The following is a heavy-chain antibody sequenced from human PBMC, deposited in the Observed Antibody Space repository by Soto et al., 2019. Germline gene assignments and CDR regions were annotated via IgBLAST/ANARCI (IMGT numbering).Heavy chain of an antibody. CDR1: GFTFRSYS. CDR3: ARDRGYCSSTSCYPRAFDI. D-gene: IGHD2-2*01. CDR2: ISSSSSYI. V-gene: IGHV3-21*01. J-gene: IGHJ3*02. Sequence: GGSLRLSCAASGFTFRSYSMNWVRQAPGKGLEWVSSISSSSSYIYYADSVKGRFTISRDNAKNSLYLQMNSLRAEDTAVYYCARDRGYCSSTSCYPRAFDIWGQGTMVTVSS.